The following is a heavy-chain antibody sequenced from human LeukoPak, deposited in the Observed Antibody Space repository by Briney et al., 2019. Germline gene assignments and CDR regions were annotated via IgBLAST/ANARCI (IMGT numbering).Heavy chain of an antibody. CDR1: GFTLSSYA. J-gene: IGHJ3*02. Sequence: GGSLRLSCTGSGFTLSSYAMNWVRRAPGPGLEWVSSISSSSSDIYYTDSVKGRFTISRDNAKNSLYLQMNSLRAEDTAVYYCVTDYGGSSGAFDIWGHGTMVTVSS. D-gene: IGHD4-23*01. CDR2: ISSSSSDI. V-gene: IGHV3-21*01. CDR3: VTDYGGSSGAFDI.